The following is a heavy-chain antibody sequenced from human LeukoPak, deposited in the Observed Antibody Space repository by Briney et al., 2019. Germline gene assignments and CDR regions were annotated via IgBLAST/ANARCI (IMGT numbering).Heavy chain of an antibody. CDR1: RFSFSIDW. CDR2: INPDGTYT. J-gene: IGHJ4*02. Sequence: PGGSLRLSCEASRFSFSIDWMYWVRQAPGKGLLWVSRINPDGTYTSYADSVKGRFTISRDNAKNTVYLQMNSLRVEDTAVYYCVRGLGGTGDYWGQGTLVTVSS. V-gene: IGHV3-74*03. D-gene: IGHD3/OR15-3a*01. CDR3: VRGLGGTGDY.